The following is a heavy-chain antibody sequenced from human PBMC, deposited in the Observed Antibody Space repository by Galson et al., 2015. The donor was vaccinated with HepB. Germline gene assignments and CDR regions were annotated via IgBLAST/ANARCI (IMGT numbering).Heavy chain of an antibody. CDR1: GFSLKNSGVGVG. CDR2: IYWDDDK. J-gene: IGHJ4*02. V-gene: IGHV2-5*02. CDR3: AHRRGRGLFDS. D-gene: IGHD2-15*01. Sequence: PALVKPTQTLTLTCSFSGFSLKNSGVGVGVGWFRQTPGKAPEWLALIYWDDDKRYSPSLKSRLMITTGSSKNQVVLTMAAMAPLDTATYYCAHRRGRGLFDSWGQGTLVTVSS.